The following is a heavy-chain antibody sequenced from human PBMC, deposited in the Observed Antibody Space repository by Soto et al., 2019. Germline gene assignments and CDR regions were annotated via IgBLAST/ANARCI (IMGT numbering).Heavy chain of an antibody. CDR2: ISSSSSTI. Sequence: GGSLRLSCAASGFTFSSYSMNWVRQAPGKGLEWVSYISSSSSTIYYADSVKGRFTISRDNAKNSLYLQMNSLRDEDTAVYYCARGNVAAAGTDWFDPWGQGTLVTVSS. CDR1: GFTFSSYS. CDR3: ARGNVAAAGTDWFDP. D-gene: IGHD6-13*01. V-gene: IGHV3-48*02. J-gene: IGHJ5*02.